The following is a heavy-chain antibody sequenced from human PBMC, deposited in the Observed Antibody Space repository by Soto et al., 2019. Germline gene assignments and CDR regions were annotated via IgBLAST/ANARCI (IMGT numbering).Heavy chain of an antibody. Sequence: SETLSLTCTVSGGSISSGDYYWSWIRQPPGKGLEWIGYIYYSGSTYYNPSLKSRVTISVDTSKNQFSLKLSSVTAADTAVYYCARARWIQLWFYYYYYGMDVWGQGTTVTVS. J-gene: IGHJ6*02. V-gene: IGHV4-30-4*01. CDR2: IYYSGST. CDR3: ARARWIQLWFYYYYYGMDV. D-gene: IGHD5-18*01. CDR1: GGSISSGDYY.